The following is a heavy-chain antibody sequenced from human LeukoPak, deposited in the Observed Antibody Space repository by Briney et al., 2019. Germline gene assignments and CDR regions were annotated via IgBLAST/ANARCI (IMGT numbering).Heavy chain of an antibody. J-gene: IGHJ3*02. CDR1: GYTFTSYA. D-gene: IGHD3-22*01. CDR2: ISAGNGNT. CDR3: ARDRYYDSSGYYYLVHAFDI. V-gene: IGHV1-3*01. Sequence: ASVKVSCKASGYTFTSYAMHWVRQAPGQRLEWMGWISAGNGNTKYSQKFQGRVTITRDTSASTAYMELSSLRSEDTAVYYCARDRYYDSSGYYYLVHAFDIWGQGTMVTVSS.